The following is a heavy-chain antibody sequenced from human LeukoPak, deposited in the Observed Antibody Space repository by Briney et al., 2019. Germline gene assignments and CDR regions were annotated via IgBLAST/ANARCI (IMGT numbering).Heavy chain of an antibody. CDR1: GFTFSNAW. Sequence: PGGSLRLSCAASGFTFSNAWMSWVRQAPGKGLEWVGRIKSKTDGGTTDYAAPVKGRFTISRDDSKNILYLQMNSLKTEDTAVYYCLTMATYYYASGPEYWGQGTLVTVSS. V-gene: IGHV3-15*01. CDR3: LTMATYYYASGPEY. D-gene: IGHD3-10*01. CDR2: IKSKTDGGTT. J-gene: IGHJ4*02.